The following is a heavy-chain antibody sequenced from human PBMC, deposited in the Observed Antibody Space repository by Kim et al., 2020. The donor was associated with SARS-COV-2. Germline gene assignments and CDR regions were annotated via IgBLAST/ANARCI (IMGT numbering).Heavy chain of an antibody. Sequence: KSRVNISVDTSKNQFSLKLSSVTAADTAVYYCARGRRRYYDSSGYSPEDDWGQGTLVTVSS. J-gene: IGHJ4*02. CDR3: ARGRRRYYDSSGYSPEDD. D-gene: IGHD3-22*01. V-gene: IGHV4-34*01.